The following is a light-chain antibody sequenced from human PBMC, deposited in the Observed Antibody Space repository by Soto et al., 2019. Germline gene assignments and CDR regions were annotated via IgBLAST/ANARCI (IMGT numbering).Light chain of an antibody. CDR2: DVN. J-gene: IGLJ2*01. CDR3: CSYTRSDTFV. CDR1: SSDVGAYNY. V-gene: IGLV2-14*03. Sequence: QSALTQPASVSGSPGQSITISCAGTSSDVGAYNYVSWYQQHPGKAPKVMIYDVNNRPSGVSYRFSGSKSDNTASLTISGLQAEDEADYYCCSYTRSDTFVFGGGTQLTVL.